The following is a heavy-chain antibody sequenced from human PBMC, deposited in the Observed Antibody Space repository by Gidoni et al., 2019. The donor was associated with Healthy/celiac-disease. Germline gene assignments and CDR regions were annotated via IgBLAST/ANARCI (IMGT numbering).Heavy chain of an antibody. V-gene: IGHV1-69*06. CDR1: GGTFISYA. J-gene: IGHJ5*02. CDR3: ARDSPSIAAAGILYWFDP. CDR2: IIPIFGTA. D-gene: IGHD6-13*01. Sequence: QVQLVQSGAEVKKPGSSLKVSCKASGGTFISYATSWVRQAPGQGLEWMGGIIPIFGTAKYAQKFKGRVTITADKSTSTAYMELSSLRSEDTAVYYCARDSPSIAAAGILYWFDPWGQGTLVTVSS.